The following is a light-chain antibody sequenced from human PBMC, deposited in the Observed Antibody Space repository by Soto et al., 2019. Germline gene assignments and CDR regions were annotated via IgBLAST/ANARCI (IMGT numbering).Light chain of an antibody. CDR3: QQYDSVLGT. J-gene: IGKJ1*01. Sequence: DIQMTQSPATLSASVGDSVTMTCRASQSISHWLAWYQQKPGKAPKFLIYDASSLESGVPSRFSGSGSGTEFTLTISSLQPDDFATYYCQQYDSVLGTFGPGTKVDIK. CDR1: QSISHW. CDR2: DAS. V-gene: IGKV1-5*01.